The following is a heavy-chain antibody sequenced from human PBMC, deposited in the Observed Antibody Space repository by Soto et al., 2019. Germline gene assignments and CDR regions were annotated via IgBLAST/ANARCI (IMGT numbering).Heavy chain of an antibody. CDR3: ARGPDYGDYGPEGGDFDY. V-gene: IGHV4-34*01. Sequence: SETLSLTCAVYGGSFSGYYWSWIRQPPGKGLEWIGEINHSGSTNYNPSLKSRVTISVDTSKNQFSLKLSSVTAADTAVYYCARGPDYGDYGPEGGDFDYWGQGTLVTVSS. CDR2: INHSGST. CDR1: GGSFSGYY. J-gene: IGHJ4*02. D-gene: IGHD4-17*01.